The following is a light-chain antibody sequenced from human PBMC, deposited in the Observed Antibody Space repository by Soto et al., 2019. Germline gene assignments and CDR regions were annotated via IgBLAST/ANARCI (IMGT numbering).Light chain of an antibody. V-gene: IGKV2-28*01. Sequence: DIVMTQSPLSLPVTPGEPASISCRSSQSLLYSNGYNYLDWYLQKPGQSPQLLIYLGSNRASGVPDRFSGSGSGTDFTLKISRVEAEDVGLYYCMQALQVPHTFGQGTKLEIK. CDR1: QSLLYSNGYNY. J-gene: IGKJ2*01. CDR2: LGS. CDR3: MQALQVPHT.